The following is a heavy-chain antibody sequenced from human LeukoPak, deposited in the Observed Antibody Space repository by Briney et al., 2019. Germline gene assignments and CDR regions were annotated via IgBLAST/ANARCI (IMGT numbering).Heavy chain of an antibody. D-gene: IGHD6-13*01. J-gene: IGHJ5*02. CDR3: ARGMPADTWFDP. CDR1: GYTFIAYY. CDR2: INPNSGGT. V-gene: IGHV1-2*02. Sequence: ASVKVSCKASGYTFIAYYMHWVRQAPGQGLEWMGWINPNSGGTSYAQKFQGRVTMTRDTSISTAYMDLSRLRSDDTAVYYCARGMPADTWFDPWGQGTLVTVSS.